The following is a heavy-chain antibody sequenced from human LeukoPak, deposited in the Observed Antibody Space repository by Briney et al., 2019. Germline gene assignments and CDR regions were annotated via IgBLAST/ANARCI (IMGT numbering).Heavy chain of an antibody. V-gene: IGHV4-59*08. CDR2: IYYSGST. CDR3: ARQSYTAYYCDGMDV. Sequence: PSETLSLTCTVYGGSISSYYWSWIRQPPGKGLEWNGNIYYSGSTNYNPSLKSRVTISVDTSKNQFSLRLSSVTAADTAVYYCARQSYTAYYCDGMDVWGQGTTVTVSS. CDR1: GGSISSYY. D-gene: IGHD3-10*01. J-gene: IGHJ6*02.